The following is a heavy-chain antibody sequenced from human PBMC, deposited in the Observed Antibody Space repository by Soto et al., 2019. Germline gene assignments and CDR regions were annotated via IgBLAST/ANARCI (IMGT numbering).Heavy chain of an antibody. CDR1: GFTFSNNW. CDR3: ARASSSWYVSFDC. CDR2: INFDGSST. J-gene: IGHJ4*02. D-gene: IGHD6-13*01. V-gene: IGHV3-74*01. Sequence: EVQLVESGGGLVQPGGSLRLSCTASGFTFSNNWMHWVRQAPGKGLVWVSRINFDGSSTTYAASVKGRFTTSRDNAKNPLYLQMNSLRAEDTAVYHCARASSSWYVSFDCWGQGTLVTVSS.